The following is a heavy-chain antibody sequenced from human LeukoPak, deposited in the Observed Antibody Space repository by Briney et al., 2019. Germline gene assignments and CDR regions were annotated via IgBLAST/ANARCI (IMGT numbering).Heavy chain of an antibody. CDR2: IFHSGST. J-gene: IGHJ5*02. CDR3: ARGYYVLTTPGTWLDP. V-gene: IGHV4-30-2*01. CDR1: GGSITSGDYS. D-gene: IGHD4/OR15-4a*01. Sequence: RPSETLSLTCAVSGGSITSGDYSWNWIRQPPGKGLEWIGYIFHSGSTFYNPSLKSRVTISVDRSNNQFSLNLTSVTAADTAVYFCARGYYVLTTPGTWLDPWGQGTLVTVSS.